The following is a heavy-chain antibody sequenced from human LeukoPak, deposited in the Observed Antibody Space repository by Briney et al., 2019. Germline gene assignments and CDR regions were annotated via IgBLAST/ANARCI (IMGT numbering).Heavy chain of an antibody. V-gene: IGHV3-23*01. D-gene: IGHD3-22*01. J-gene: IGHJ4*02. Sequence: GGSLRLSCAASGFTFSSYAMSWFRQAPGKGLEWVSAISGSGGSTYYADSVKGRFTITRDNSENTLYLQMHSLRAEDTAVYYCARDRPNYYGSDGHYYRRDGDYWGRGTLVSVSS. CDR1: GFTFSSYA. CDR3: ARDRPNYYGSDGHYYRRDGDY. CDR2: ISGSGGST.